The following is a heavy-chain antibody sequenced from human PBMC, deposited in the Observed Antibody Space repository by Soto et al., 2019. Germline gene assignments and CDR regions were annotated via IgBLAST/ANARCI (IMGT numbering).Heavy chain of an antibody. D-gene: IGHD1-26*01. CDR3: ARGGVYSGSAFDI. V-gene: IGHV1-2*04. CDR1: GGTFSSYA. CDR2: INPNSGGS. J-gene: IGHJ3*02. Sequence: ASVKVSCKASGGTFSSYAISWVRQAPGQGLEWMGWINPNSGGSNYAQKFQGWVTMTRDTSISTAYMELSRLRSDDTAVYYCARGGVYSGSAFDIWGQGTMVTVSS.